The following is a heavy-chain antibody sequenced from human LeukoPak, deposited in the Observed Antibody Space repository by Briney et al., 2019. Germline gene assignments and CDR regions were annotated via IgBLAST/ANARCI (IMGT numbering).Heavy chain of an antibody. CDR2: VNPNSGGT. Sequence: VASVKVSCKASGYTFTGYYIHWVRQAPGQGLEWMGWVNPNSGGTNYAQKFQGRVIMTRDTSISTAYMELSRLRSDDTAVYYCAREDDYGSNSYDYWGQGSLVTVSS. J-gene: IGHJ4*02. D-gene: IGHD4-23*01. CDR1: GYTFTGYY. CDR3: AREDDYGSNSYDY. V-gene: IGHV1-2*02.